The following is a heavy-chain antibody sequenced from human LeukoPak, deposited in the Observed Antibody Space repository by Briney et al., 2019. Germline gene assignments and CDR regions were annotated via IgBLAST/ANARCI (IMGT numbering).Heavy chain of an antibody. CDR2: VNHSGST. J-gene: IGHJ3*02. V-gene: IGHV4-34*01. CDR1: VGSFSGYS. D-gene: IGHD3-3*01. CDR3: ARDPGITIFGVVTDDAFDI. Sequence: PSETLSLTCAVYVGSFSGYSWTWIRQPPGKGLEWIGEVNHSGSTNYNPSLKSRVTISVDTSKNQFSLKLSSVTAADTAVYYCARDPGITIFGVVTDDAFDIWGQGTMVTVSS.